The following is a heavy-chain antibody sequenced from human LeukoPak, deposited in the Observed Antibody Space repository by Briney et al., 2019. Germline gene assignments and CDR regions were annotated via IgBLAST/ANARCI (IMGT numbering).Heavy chain of an antibody. CDR3: ARDTFSSSFDY. J-gene: IGHJ4*02. CDR1: GFTFSSYG. D-gene: IGHD6-13*01. V-gene: IGHV3-30*03. CDR2: ISYDGSNK. Sequence: GRSLRLSCAASGFTFSSYGMHWVRQAPGKGLEWVAVISYDGSNKYYADSVKGRFTISRDNSKNTLYLQMNSLRAEDTAVYYCARDTFSSSFDYWGQGTLVTVSS.